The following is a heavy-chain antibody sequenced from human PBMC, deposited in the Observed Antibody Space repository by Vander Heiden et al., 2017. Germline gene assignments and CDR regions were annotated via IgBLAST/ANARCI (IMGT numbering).Heavy chain of an antibody. Sequence: EVQLVESGGGLVQPGRSLRLTCTSSGFIFGDYAMTWYRRAPGKGPGWVGFIRTAASGGTAGYAASVRGRFTISRDDSKSIVYLQMNGLKAEDTAVYFCSGGRNLAMAGRNSWGQGTLVTVSS. CDR3: SGGRNLAMAGRNS. J-gene: IGHJ4*02. D-gene: IGHD6-19*01. CDR1: GFIFGDYA. V-gene: IGHV3-49*03. CDR2: IRTAASGGTA.